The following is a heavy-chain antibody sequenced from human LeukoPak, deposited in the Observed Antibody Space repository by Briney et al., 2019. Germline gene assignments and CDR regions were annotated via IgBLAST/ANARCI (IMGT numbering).Heavy chain of an antibody. V-gene: IGHV3-74*01. CDR3: ARGMRITMVRGVIPHDY. Sequence: PGGSLGLSCEASGFTFSSYWMHWVRQAPGKGLVWVSRINSDGSSTSYADSVKGRFTISRDNAKNTLYLQMNSLRAEDTAVYYCARGMRITMVRGVIPHDYWGQGTLVTVSS. J-gene: IGHJ4*02. CDR1: GFTFSSYW. D-gene: IGHD3-10*01. CDR2: INSDGSST.